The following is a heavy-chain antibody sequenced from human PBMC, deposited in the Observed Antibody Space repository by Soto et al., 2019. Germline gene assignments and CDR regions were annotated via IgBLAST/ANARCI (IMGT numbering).Heavy chain of an antibody. CDR2: IGQLETN. CDR1: GFAMTHVGYS. D-gene: IGHD2-15*01. V-gene: IGHV4-30-2*01. CDR3: ARGGGYDSFDF. Sequence: PSETLSLTCTASGFAMTHVGYSWSWIRQPQEKGLEWLGYIGQLETNYYNPSFKRRISFSVNTNNKQFFLRMSSMTAAAKADYFCARGGGYDSFDFWGQGIQVTVSS. J-gene: IGHJ4*02.